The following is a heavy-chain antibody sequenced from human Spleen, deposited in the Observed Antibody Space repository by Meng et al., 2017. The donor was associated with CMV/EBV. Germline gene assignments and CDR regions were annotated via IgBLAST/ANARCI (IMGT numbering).Heavy chain of an antibody. V-gene: IGHV4-39*07. CDR2: IYYSGST. D-gene: IGHD3-22*01. J-gene: IGHJ6*02. Sequence: SETLSLTCTVSGGSISSSSYYWGWIRQPPGKGLEWIGSIYYSGSTYYNPSLKSRVTISVDTSKNQFSLKLSSVTAADTAVYYCARDTSYYDSSGHLSYYYGMDVWGQGTTVTVSS. CDR3: ARDTSYYDSSGHLSYYYGMDV. CDR1: GGSISSSSYY.